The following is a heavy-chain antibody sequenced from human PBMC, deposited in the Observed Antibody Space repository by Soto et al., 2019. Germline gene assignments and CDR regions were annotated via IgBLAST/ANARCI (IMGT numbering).Heavy chain of an antibody. Sequence: EVQLVESGGGLIPPGGSLRLSCAASGFLVNSAYMTWVRQAPGKGLEWLSMINSDGSTLYAESVQGRFTICRDNSKNRLDLQMNSLRAEDTAMYYCARSGYSFAWGYWGQGTLVIVTS. CDR2: INSDGST. CDR3: ARSGYSFAWGY. D-gene: IGHD5-18*01. J-gene: IGHJ4*02. CDR1: GFLVNSAY. V-gene: IGHV3-53*01.